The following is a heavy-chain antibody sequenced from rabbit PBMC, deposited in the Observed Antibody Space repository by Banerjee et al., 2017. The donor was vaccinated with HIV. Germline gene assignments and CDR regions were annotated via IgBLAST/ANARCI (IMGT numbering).Heavy chain of an antibody. V-gene: IGHV1S45*01. Sequence: QEQLEESGGDLVKPEGSLTLTCTASGFDFSSNAICWVRQAPGKGLEWIGTIYAGSSGSAYYASWVNGRFTISKTSSTTVTLQMTSLTAADTATYFCARRDDATGGYGLWGPGTLVTVS. J-gene: IGHJ4*01. CDR1: GFDFSSNA. CDR3: ARRDDATGGYGL. CDR2: IYAGSSGSA. D-gene: IGHD1-1*01.